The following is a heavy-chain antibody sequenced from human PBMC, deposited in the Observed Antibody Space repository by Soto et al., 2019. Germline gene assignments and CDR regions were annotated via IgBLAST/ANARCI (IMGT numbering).Heavy chain of an antibody. J-gene: IGHJ6*02. CDR1: GGTFSSYA. Sequence: SVKVSCKASGGTFSSYAISWVRQAPGQGLEWMGGIIPIFGTANYAQKFQGRVTITADESTSTAYMELSSLRSEDTAVYYCARRGPELYASRRYYYYYGMDVWGQGTTVTVPS. D-gene: IGHD2-8*01. CDR3: ARRGPELYASRRYYYYYGMDV. CDR2: IIPIFGTA. V-gene: IGHV1-69*13.